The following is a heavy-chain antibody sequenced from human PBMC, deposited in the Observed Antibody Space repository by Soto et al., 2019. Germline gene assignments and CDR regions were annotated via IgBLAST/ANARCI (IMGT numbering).Heavy chain of an antibody. CDR3: ARDHRYSSSSYYYYGMDV. J-gene: IGHJ6*02. V-gene: IGHV3-53*01. Sequence: LRLSCAASGFTVSSNYMSWVRQAPGKGLEWVSVIYSGGSTYYADSVKGRFTISRDNSKNTLYLQMNSLRAEDTAVYYCARDHRYSSSSYYYYGMDVWGQGTTVTVSS. CDR2: IYSGGST. CDR1: GFTVSSNY. D-gene: IGHD6-6*01.